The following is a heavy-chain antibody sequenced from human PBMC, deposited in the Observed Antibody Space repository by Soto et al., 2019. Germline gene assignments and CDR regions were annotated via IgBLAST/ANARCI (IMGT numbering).Heavy chain of an antibody. V-gene: IGHV5-51*01. D-gene: IGHD3-10*01. CDR2: IYPCDFRT. CDR1: GDSFTTDW. CDR3: GAMITNINFDF. J-gene: IGHJ4*02. Sequence: GESLKISFKGPGDSFTTDWIVWVLQMPGKGLEWMGVIYPCDFRTRYSPPFQGQVTLTAYMGLSGLKAGDTAVYYFATPTPLRGAMITNINFDFWGQGTPVTVSS.